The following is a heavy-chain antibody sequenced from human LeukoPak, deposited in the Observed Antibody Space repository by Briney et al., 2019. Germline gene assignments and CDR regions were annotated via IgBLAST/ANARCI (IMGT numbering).Heavy chain of an antibody. Sequence: PSETLSLTCTVSGGSISSYYWSWIRRPPGKGLEWIGYIYYSGSTNYNPSLKSRVTISVDTSKNQFSLKLSSVTAADTAVYYCARHSLYGDFQHWGQGTLVTVSS. CDR2: IYYSGST. CDR1: GGSISSYY. D-gene: IGHD4-17*01. V-gene: IGHV4-59*08. J-gene: IGHJ1*01. CDR3: ARHSLYGDFQH.